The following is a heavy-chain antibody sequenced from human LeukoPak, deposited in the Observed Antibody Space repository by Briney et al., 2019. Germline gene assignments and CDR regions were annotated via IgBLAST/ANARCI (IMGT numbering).Heavy chain of an antibody. Sequence: SETLSLTCTVSGGSISSYYWSWIRQPAGKGLEWIGRIYTSGSTNYNPSLKSRVTMPVDTSKNQFSLKLSSVTAADTAVYYCARARVAVAGIDWFDPWGQGTLVTVSS. J-gene: IGHJ5*02. CDR2: IYTSGST. CDR3: ARARVAVAGIDWFDP. D-gene: IGHD6-19*01. CDR1: GGSISSYY. V-gene: IGHV4-4*07.